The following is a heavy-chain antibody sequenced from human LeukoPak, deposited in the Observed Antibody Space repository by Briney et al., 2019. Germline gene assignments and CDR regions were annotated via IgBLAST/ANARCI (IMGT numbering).Heavy chain of an antibody. D-gene: IGHD2-15*01. CDR1: RYTFTGYY. CDR2: ISPYNGAT. Sequence: ASVKVSCKASRYTFTGYYMHWLRQAPGQGLEWLAWISPYNGATNHARKLQGRVTVTTDTSTRIAYMELRSLRSDDTAVYYCARDEKKSCSGGSCYYFDYWGQGTLVTVSS. J-gene: IGHJ4*02. V-gene: IGHV1-18*04. CDR3: ARDEKKSCSGGSCYYFDY.